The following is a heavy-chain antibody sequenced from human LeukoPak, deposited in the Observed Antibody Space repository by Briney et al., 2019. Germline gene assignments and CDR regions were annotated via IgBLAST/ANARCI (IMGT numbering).Heavy chain of an antibody. CDR3: AKAAGRGYNYGDYFDY. CDR2: ISGSGGGT. D-gene: IGHD5-18*01. V-gene: IGHV3-23*01. CDR1: GFTFSNSA. Sequence: GGSLRLSCAASGFTFSNSAMSWVRQPPGKGLEWVSAISGSGGGTYYADSVKGWFTISRDNAKNTLYVQMNSLRAADTAVYYCAKAAGRGYNYGDYFDYWGQGTLVTVSS. J-gene: IGHJ4*02.